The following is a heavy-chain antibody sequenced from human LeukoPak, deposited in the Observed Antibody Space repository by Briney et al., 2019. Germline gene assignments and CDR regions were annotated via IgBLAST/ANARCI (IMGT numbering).Heavy chain of an antibody. CDR1: GGSTSSYH. D-gene: IGHD4-17*01. V-gene: IGHV4-59*01. CDR3: ARQTTEGFDP. Sequence: PSETLSLTCTVSGGSTSSYHWSWIRQPPGKGLEWIGYIYYSGSTNYNPSLKSRVTISIDTSKNQFSLKLSSVTAADTAVYYCARQTTEGFDPWGQGVLVTVSS. CDR2: IYYSGST. J-gene: IGHJ5*02.